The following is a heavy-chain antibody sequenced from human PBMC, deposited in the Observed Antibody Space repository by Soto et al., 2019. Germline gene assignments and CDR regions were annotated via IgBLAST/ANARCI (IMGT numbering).Heavy chain of an antibody. CDR1: GYTFFTYD. CDR3: ARHHGPTTSENWFDP. Sequence: QVHLVQSGVEVKTPGASVKVSCQASGYTFFTYDISWVRQAPGQGREWMGRISTYSGDTKYAQKFQGRVTMTTDTSTTTAYLELRSLRSDDTAVYYSARHHGPTTSENWFDPWGQGTLVTVSS. CDR2: ISTYSGDT. V-gene: IGHV1-18*01. D-gene: IGHD5-12*01. J-gene: IGHJ5*02.